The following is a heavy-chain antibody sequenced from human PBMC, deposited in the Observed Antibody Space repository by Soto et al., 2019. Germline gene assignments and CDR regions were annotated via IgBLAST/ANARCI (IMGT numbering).Heavy chain of an antibody. V-gene: IGHV5-51*01. D-gene: IGHD3-9*01. CDR1: EYTFTNSW. Sequence: PGESLKISCQGSEYTFTNSWIAWVRQMSGKGLEYMGIIYPFDSDIRYNPSFQGHVTISADRSINTAFLHWSSLRASDTAMYYCAILSTSPSKDLSYSYLSIDVWGPGTTVTVSS. CDR2: IYPFDSDI. J-gene: IGHJ6*03. CDR3: AILSTSPSKDLSYSYLSIDV.